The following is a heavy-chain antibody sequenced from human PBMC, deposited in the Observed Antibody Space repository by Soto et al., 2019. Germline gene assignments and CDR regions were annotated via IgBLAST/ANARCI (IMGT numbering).Heavy chain of an antibody. V-gene: IGHV3-30-3*01. CDR3: ARDLYSSIVTTTIDY. CDR2: ISYDGSNK. D-gene: IGHD6-13*01. Sequence: QVQLVESGGGVVQPGRSLRLSCAASGFTFSSYAMHWVRQAPGKGLEWVAVISYDGSNKYYADSVKGRFTISRDNSKNTLYLQMNSLRAEDTAVYYCARDLYSSIVTTTIDYWGQGTLVTVSS. CDR1: GFTFSSYA. J-gene: IGHJ4*02.